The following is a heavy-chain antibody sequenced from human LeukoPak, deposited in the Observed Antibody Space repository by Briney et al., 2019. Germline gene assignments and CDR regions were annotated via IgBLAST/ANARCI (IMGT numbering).Heavy chain of an antibody. V-gene: IGHV3-21*01. D-gene: IGHD3-16*02. CDR1: GFTFSSYG. J-gene: IGHJ4*02. CDR2: ISSGSSYI. CDR3: ARDYRPEACDY. Sequence: QPGRSLRLSCVASGFTFSSYGMNWVRQAPGKGLEWVSSISSGSSYINYADSVKGRFTISRDNAKNSLYLQMNSLRAEDTAVYYCARDYRPEACDYWGQGTLVTVSS.